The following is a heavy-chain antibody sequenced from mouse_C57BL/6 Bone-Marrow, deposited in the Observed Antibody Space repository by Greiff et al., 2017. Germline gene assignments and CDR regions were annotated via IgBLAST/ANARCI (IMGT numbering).Heavy chain of an antibody. CDR2: IYPRSGNT. J-gene: IGHJ1*03. Sequence: VKLMESGAELARPGASVKLSCKASGYTFTSYGISWVKQRTGQGLEWIGEIYPRSGNTYYNEKFKGKATLTADKSSSTAYMELRSLTSEDYAVYFCARGGFYYYGQRYFDVWGKGTTVTVSS. D-gene: IGHD1-1*01. CDR1: GYTFTSYG. CDR3: ARGGFYYYGQRYFDV. V-gene: IGHV1-81*01.